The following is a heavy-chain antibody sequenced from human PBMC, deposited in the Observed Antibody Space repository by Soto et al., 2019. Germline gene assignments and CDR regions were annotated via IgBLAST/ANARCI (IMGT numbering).Heavy chain of an antibody. CDR3: AKAGPYCSGGSCYSDYFDY. CDR1: GFTFSSYA. J-gene: IGHJ4*02. D-gene: IGHD2-15*01. CDR2: ISGSGGST. V-gene: IGHV3-23*01. Sequence: PGGSLRLSCAASGFTFSSYAMSWVRQAPGKGLEWVSAISGSGGSTYYADSVKGRFTISRDNSKNTLYLQMNSLRAEDTAVYYCAKAGPYCSGGSCYSDYFDYWGQGTLVTVSS.